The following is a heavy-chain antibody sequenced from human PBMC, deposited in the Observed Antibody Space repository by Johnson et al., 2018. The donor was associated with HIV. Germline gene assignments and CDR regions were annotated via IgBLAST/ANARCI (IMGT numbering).Heavy chain of an antibody. J-gene: IGHJ3*02. CDR1: GFTFSDYA. CDR2: ISYDGSNK. CDR3: ASGVTARAPLLI. V-gene: IGHV3-30-3*01. Sequence: QVQLVESGGGVVQPGRSLRLSCAASGFTFSDYAMHWVRQAPGKGLEWVAVISYDGSNKYYADSVKGRFTISRDNSKNTLYLQMNSLRAEDTAMYYCASGVTARAPLLIWGQGTMVTVSS. D-gene: IGHD6-6*01.